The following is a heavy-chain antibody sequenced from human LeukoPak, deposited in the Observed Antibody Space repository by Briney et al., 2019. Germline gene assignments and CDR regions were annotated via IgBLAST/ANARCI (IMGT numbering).Heavy chain of an antibody. CDR3: ASRHGGSRHHNWFDP. V-gene: IGHV1-24*01. CDR1: GYTLTELS. Sequence: ASVKVSCKVSGYTLTELSMHWVRQAPGKGLEWMGGFDPEDGETIYAQKFQGRVTMTEDTSTDTAYMELSGLRSEDTAVYYCASRHGGSRHHNWFDPWGQGTLVTVSS. D-gene: IGHD3-16*01. J-gene: IGHJ5*02. CDR2: FDPEDGET.